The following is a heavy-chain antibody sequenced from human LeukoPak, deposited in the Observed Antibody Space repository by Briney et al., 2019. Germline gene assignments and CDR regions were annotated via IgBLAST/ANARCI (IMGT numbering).Heavy chain of an antibody. CDR1: GYTFTSYG. J-gene: IGHJ6*02. CDR2: ISAYNGNT. Sequence: ASVKVSCTASGYTFTSYGISWVRQAPGQGLEWMGWISAYNGNTNYAQKLQGRVTMTTDTSTSTAYMELRSLRSDDTAVYYCARAPYSSGWYYYYYYGMDVWGQGTTVTVSS. D-gene: IGHD6-19*01. V-gene: IGHV1-18*01. CDR3: ARAPYSSGWYYYYYYGMDV.